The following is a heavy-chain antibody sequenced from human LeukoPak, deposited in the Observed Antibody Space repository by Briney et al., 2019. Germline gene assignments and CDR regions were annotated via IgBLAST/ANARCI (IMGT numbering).Heavy chain of an antibody. V-gene: IGHV3-15*01. CDR1: GFTFNNAW. Sequence: GGSLRLSCAASGFTFNNAWMNWVRQAPGKGLEWVGRIKSKNVGGTTDYAAPVKGRFTISRDDSKNTVYLQMNSLKIEDTAVYYRTSHAAFDPWGQGTLVTVSS. CDR2: IKSKNVGGTT. J-gene: IGHJ5*02. CDR3: TSHAAFDP.